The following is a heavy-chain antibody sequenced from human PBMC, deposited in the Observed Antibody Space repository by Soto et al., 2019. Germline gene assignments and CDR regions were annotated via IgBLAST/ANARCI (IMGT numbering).Heavy chain of an antibody. V-gene: IGHV4-59*01. D-gene: IGHD2-15*01. CDR1: GGSIISGY. J-gene: IGHJ4*02. Sequence: KSSETLSLTCTVSGGSIISGYLSWMRQPPGKGLEWIGYISYSGNTNYNPSLKSRVTMSVDTPKNQFSLRLSSVTTADTAVYYCAGLRGYAGSPIDYWGQGTLVTVSS. CDR3: AGLRGYAGSPIDY. CDR2: ISYSGNT.